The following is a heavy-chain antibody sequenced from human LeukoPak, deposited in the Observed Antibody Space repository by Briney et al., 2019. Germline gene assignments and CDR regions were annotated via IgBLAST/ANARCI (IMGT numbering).Heavy chain of an antibody. J-gene: IGHJ6*02. CDR2: INSDGSST. CDR3: AREYYGFWSGYSLDV. Sequence: GGSLRLSCAASGFTFSSYWMHWVRQAPGKGLVWVSRINSDGSSTSYADSVKGRFTISRDNAKNTLYLQMNSLRAEDTAVYYCAREYYGFWSGYSLDVWGQGTTVTVSS. D-gene: IGHD3-3*01. CDR1: GFTFSSYW. V-gene: IGHV3-74*01.